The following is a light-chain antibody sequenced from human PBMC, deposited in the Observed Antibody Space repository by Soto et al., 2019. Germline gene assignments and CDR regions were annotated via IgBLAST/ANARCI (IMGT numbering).Light chain of an antibody. Sequence: DIQMTQSPSTLSASVGDRVTIICRASESISYWLAWYQQKPGKAPKFLIYDASSLKSGVPSRFSGSGSGTEFTLTISSLHPDDFATYYCQQYNGLSYTFGQGTKLEI. V-gene: IGKV1-5*02. J-gene: IGKJ2*01. CDR2: DAS. CDR1: ESISYW. CDR3: QQYNGLSYT.